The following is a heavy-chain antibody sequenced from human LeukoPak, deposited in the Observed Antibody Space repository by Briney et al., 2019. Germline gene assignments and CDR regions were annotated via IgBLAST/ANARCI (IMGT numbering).Heavy chain of an antibody. J-gene: IGHJ6*04. V-gene: IGHV2-70*04. CDR1: GFSLSTSGMR. D-gene: IGHD6-25*01. CDR3: ARTPPGGHYYYYGMDV. CDR2: IDWDDDK. Sequence: SGPALVKPTQTLTLTCTFSGFSLSTSGMRVSWIRQPPGKALEWLARIDWDDDKFYSTSLETRLTISKDTSKNQVVLTKTNMDPVDTATYYCARTPPGGHYYYYGMDVWGKGTTVTVSS.